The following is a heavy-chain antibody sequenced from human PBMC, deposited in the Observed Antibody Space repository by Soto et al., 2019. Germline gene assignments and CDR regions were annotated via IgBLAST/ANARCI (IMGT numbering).Heavy chain of an antibody. V-gene: IGHV1-69*06. CDR1: GGTFGSDA. CDR3: ARDRTDSGYYTNWLDP. Sequence: SVKVSCKASGGTFGSDAITWVRQAPGQGREWVGRIIPIFGTTNYAQNLQGRVTISADKSTLTSYMELHSLTSDDTALYYCARDRTDSGYYTNWLDPWGQGTQVTVSS. D-gene: IGHD3-22*01. J-gene: IGHJ5*02. CDR2: IIPIFGTT.